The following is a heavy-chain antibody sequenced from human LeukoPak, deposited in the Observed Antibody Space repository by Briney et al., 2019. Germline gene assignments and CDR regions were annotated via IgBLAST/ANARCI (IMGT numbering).Heavy chain of an antibody. J-gene: IGHJ4*02. CDR1: GFTFSSYE. CDR3: ARAREEAAASGFDY. D-gene: IGHD6-13*01. Sequence: GGSLRLSCAASGFTFSSYEMNWVRQAPGKGLEWASYISSSGSTIYYADSVKGRFTISRDNAKNSLYLQMNSLRAEDTAVYYCARAREEAAASGFDYWGQGTLVTVSS. CDR2: ISSSGSTI. V-gene: IGHV3-48*03.